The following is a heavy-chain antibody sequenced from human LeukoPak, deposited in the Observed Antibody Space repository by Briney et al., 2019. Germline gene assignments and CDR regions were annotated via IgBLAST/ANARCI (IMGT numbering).Heavy chain of an antibody. D-gene: IGHD5-24*01. CDR2: IIPIFGIA. CDR1: GGTFSSYA. J-gene: IGHJ4*02. CDR3: AREMATTRTDFDY. Sequence: SVKVSCKASGGTFSSYAISWVRQAPGQGLEWMGRIIPIFGIANYAQKFRGRVTITADKSTSTAYMELSSLRSEDTAVYYCAREMATTRTDFDYWGQGTLVTVSS. V-gene: IGHV1-69*04.